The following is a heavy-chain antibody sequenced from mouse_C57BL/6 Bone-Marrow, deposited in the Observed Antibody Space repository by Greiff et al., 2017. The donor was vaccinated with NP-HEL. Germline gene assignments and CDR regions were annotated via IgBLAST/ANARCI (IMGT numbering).Heavy chain of an antibody. D-gene: IGHD1-1*01. Sequence: DVKLVESVAELVRPGASVKLSCTASGFNIKNTYMHWVKQRPEQGLEWIGRIDPANGNTKYAPKFQGKATITADTSSNTAYLQLSSLTSEDTAIYYCALGYYGSSYWYFDVWGTGTTVTVSS. CDR3: ALGYYGSSYWYFDV. CDR1: GFNIKNTY. V-gene: IGHV14-3*01. J-gene: IGHJ1*03. CDR2: IDPANGNT.